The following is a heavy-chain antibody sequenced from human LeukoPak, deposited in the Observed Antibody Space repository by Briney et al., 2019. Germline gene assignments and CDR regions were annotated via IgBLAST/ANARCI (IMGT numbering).Heavy chain of an antibody. CDR2: ISSSSSYI. D-gene: IGHD3-3*01. V-gene: IGHV3-21*01. J-gene: IGHJ5*02. CDR1: GFTFSSYS. Sequence: GGSLRLSCAASGFTFSSYSMNWVRQAPGKGLEWVSSISSSSSYIYYADSVKGRFTISRDNAKNSLYLQMNSLRAEDTAVYYCARGFGVDMRRLDPRGQGTLVTVSS. CDR3: ARGFGVDMRRLDP.